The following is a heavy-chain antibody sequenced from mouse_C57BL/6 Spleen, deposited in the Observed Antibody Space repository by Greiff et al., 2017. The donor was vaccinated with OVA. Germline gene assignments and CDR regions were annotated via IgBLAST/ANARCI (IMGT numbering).Heavy chain of an antibody. CDR3: ERSHYGNGRSYFDY. Sequence: VQLQQSGPELVKPGASVKMSCKASGYTFTDYNLHWVKQSHGKSLEWIGYINPNNGCTSYNQKFKGKATLTVDTSSSTAYMGLRSLTSEDSEVYYCERSHYGNGRSYFDYWGQGTTLTVSS. CDR1: GYTFTDYN. D-gene: IGHD2-1*01. J-gene: IGHJ2*01. CDR2: INPNNGCT. V-gene: IGHV1-22*01.